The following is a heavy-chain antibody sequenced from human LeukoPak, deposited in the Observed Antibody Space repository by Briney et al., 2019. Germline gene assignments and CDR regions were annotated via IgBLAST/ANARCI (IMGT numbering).Heavy chain of an antibody. CDR3: ARSLGASDYDY. CDR1: GGSIRRYY. Sequence: TLSLTCTVSGGSIRRYYWSWIRQPPGKALEWLARIDWDDDKYYSTSLKTRLTISKDTSKNQVVLTMTNMDPVDTATYYCARSLGASDYDYWGQGTLVTVSS. J-gene: IGHJ4*02. V-gene: IGHV2-70*11. CDR2: IDWDDDK.